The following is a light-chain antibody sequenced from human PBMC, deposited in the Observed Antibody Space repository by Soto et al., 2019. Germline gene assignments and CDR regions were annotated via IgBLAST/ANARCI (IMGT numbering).Light chain of an antibody. J-gene: IGKJ1*01. Sequence: DIVMTQSPRSLPVTPGEPASISCRSSQSLLHHNGYNYLDWYLQKPGQSPQLLLYSGSNRASGDPHRFSDSGSGTDCTLKISRVEAEDVGVYYCMQALQTRTFGQGTKVEIK. V-gene: IGKV2-28*01. CDR1: QSLLHHNGYNY. CDR3: MQALQTRT. CDR2: SGS.